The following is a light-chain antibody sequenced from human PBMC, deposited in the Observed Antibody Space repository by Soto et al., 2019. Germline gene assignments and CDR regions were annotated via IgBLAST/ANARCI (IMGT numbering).Light chain of an antibody. CDR1: SSNIGSNS. V-gene: IGLV1-44*01. CDR2: SSN. J-gene: IGLJ2*01. CDR3: TAWDDSLNAVV. Sequence: QSVLTQPPSASGTPGQRVTISCSGSSSNIGSNSVNWYQQLPGTAPKLLMYSSNQRPSGVPDRFSGSKSGTSASLAISGLQSEDEADYYCTAWDDSLNAVVLGGGTKLTVL.